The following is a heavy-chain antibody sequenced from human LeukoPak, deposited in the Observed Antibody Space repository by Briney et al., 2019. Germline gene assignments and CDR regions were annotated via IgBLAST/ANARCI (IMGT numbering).Heavy chain of an antibody. Sequence: PGGSLRLSCSASGFTFSSYAMHWVRQARGKGLEWVAVISYDGSNKYFADSVKGRFTISRDNSKNTLYLQMNGLRAEDTAVYYCAKDGCRITSCHVLVDPWGQGTLVTVSS. D-gene: IGHD2-2*01. J-gene: IGHJ5*02. CDR2: ISYDGSNK. CDR3: AKDGCRITSCHVLVDP. V-gene: IGHV3-30*18. CDR1: GFTFSSYA.